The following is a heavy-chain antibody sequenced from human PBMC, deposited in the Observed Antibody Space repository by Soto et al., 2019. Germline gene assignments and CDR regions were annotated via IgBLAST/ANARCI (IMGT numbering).Heavy chain of an antibody. D-gene: IGHD4-17*01. CDR1: GYIFTSYG. J-gene: IGHJ4*02. Sequence: ASVKVSCKASGYIFTSYGISWVRQAPGQGLEWMGWITPHNGNTNCAQKLQGRVTMTTDTSTSTAYLELRSLRSDDTAVYCCARDRGGGGDYAPYHYWGQGTMVTVSS. CDR2: ITPHNGNT. V-gene: IGHV1-18*01. CDR3: ARDRGGGGDYAPYHY.